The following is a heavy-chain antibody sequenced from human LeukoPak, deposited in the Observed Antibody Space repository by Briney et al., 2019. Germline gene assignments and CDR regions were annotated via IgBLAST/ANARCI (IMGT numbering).Heavy chain of an antibody. D-gene: IGHD1-1*01. J-gene: IGHJ4*02. CDR1: GGSFSGYY. CDR2: INHSGST. CDR3: TRGLGNDFDY. Sequence: SETLSLTCAVYGGSFSGYYWSWIRQPPGKGLEWIGEINHSGSTNYNPSLKSRVTISVDTSKNQFSLKLSSVTAADTAVYNCTRGLGNDFDYWGQGTLVTVSS. V-gene: IGHV4-34*01.